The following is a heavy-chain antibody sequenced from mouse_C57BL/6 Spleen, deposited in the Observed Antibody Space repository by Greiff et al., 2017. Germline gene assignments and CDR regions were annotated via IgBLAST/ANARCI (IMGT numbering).Heavy chain of an antibody. CDR3: VREAYDYEGLGPGTWFAY. CDR2: IRSKSSNYAT. V-gene: IGHV10-3*01. D-gene: IGHD2-4*01. Sequence: DVKLVESGGGLVQPKGSLKLSCAASGFTFNTYAMHWVRQAPGKGLEWVARIRSKSSNYATYYADSVKDRFTISRDDSQSMLYLQMNNLKTEDTAMYYCVREAYDYEGLGPGTWFAYWGQGTLVTVSA. J-gene: IGHJ3*01. CDR1: GFTFNTYA.